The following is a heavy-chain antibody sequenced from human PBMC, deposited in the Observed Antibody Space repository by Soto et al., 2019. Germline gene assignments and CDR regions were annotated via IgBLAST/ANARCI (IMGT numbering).Heavy chain of an antibody. CDR3: ARYCSSTSCSLVFWFDP. J-gene: IGHJ5*02. CDR2: RKQDGSEK. D-gene: IGHD2-2*01. CDR1: GFIFSSCW. Sequence: GGALILSCAASGFIFSSCWISLVRQAPGKGLEWVANRKQDGSEKYYVDSVKGRFTVSRDNAKNSLYLQMNSLRAEDTAVYYCARYCSSTSCSLVFWFDPWGQGTLVTVSS. V-gene: IGHV3-7*01.